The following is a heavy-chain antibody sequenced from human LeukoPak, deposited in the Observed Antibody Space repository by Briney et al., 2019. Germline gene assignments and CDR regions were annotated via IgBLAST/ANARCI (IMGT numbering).Heavy chain of an antibody. CDR2: MRVDGSDI. J-gene: IGHJ4*02. CDR1: GFTFTRYW. D-gene: IGHD6-19*01. Sequence: GGSLRLSCAASGFTFTRYWMHWVRQAPGKGLEWVANMRVDGSDIHYADSVKGRFTISSDNARNSLYLQMNTLRADDTAVYYCARGRGWTYDSWGRGTLVTVSS. V-gene: IGHV3-7*04. CDR3: ARGRGWTYDS.